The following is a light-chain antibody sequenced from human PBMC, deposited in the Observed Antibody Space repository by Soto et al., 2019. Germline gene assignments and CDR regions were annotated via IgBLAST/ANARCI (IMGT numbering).Light chain of an antibody. Sequence: DIQMTQSPSTLSGSVGDRVTITCRASQTISSWLAWYQQKPGKAPKLLIHKASTLKSGVPSRFSGSGSGTEFTLTISSLQPDDFATYYCQHYNSYSEALGQGTKVDIK. CDR3: QHYNSYSEA. J-gene: IGKJ1*01. V-gene: IGKV1-5*03. CDR1: QTISSW. CDR2: KAS.